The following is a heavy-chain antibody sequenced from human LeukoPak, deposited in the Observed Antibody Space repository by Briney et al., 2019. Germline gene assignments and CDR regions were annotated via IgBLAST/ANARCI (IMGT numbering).Heavy chain of an antibody. Sequence: GASVKVSCKASGYTFTSYYMHWVRQAPGQGLEWMGIINPSGGSTSYAQKFQGRVTMTRDMSTSTVYMELSSLRSEDTAVYYCAREGVRGYYDSNDAFDICGQGTRVTVSS. D-gene: IGHD3-22*01. V-gene: IGHV1-46*01. CDR3: AREGVRGYYDSNDAFDI. CDR2: INPSGGST. J-gene: IGHJ3*02. CDR1: GYTFTSYY.